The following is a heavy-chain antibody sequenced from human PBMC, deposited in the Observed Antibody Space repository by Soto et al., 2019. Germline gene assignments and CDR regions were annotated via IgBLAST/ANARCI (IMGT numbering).Heavy chain of an antibody. CDR2: INHSGST. CDR1: GGSFSGYY. J-gene: IGHJ5*02. V-gene: IGHV4-34*01. CDR3: ARGPQSLWSRNWFDP. Sequence: QVQLQQWGAGLLKPSETLSLTCAVYGGSFSGYYWSWIRQPPGKGLEWIGEINHSGSTNYNPSLKSRVTISVDTSKNQFSLKLSSVTAADTAVYYCARGPQSLWSRNWFDPWGQGTLVTVSS. D-gene: IGHD2-8*02.